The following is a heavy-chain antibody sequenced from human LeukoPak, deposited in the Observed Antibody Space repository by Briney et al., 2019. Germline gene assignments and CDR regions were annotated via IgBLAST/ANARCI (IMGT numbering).Heavy chain of an antibody. V-gene: IGHV4-34*01. CDR3: ARGRIWDTAMAERYFDL. CDR2: TNHSGST. Sequence: SETLSLTCAVYGGSFSGYYWSWIRQPPGKGLEWVGETNHSGSTNYNPSLKSRVTISVDTSKNQFSLKLSSVTAADTAVYYCARGRIWDTAMAERYFDLWGRGTLVTVSS. J-gene: IGHJ2*01. CDR1: GGSFSGYY. D-gene: IGHD5-18*01.